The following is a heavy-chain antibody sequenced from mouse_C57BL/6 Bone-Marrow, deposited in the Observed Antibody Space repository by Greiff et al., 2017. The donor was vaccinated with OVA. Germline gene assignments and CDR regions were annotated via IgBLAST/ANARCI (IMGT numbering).Heavy chain of an antibody. Sequence: EVQLVESGGGLVQPKGSVKLSCAASGFSFNTYAMNWVRQAPGQGLEWVARIRRKGNNYATYYAVSVKDRFTISRDVSESILYLQMNNLKTEETAMYYCVRQDGNYVFAYGGRGTLVTVSA. CDR2: IRRKGNNYAT. V-gene: IGHV10-1*01. J-gene: IGHJ3*01. CDR3: VRQDGNYVFAY. D-gene: IGHD2-1*01. CDR1: GFSFNTYA.